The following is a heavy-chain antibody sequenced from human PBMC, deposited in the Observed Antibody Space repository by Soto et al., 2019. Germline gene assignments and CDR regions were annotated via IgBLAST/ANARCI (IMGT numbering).Heavy chain of an antibody. J-gene: IGHJ3*02. CDR3: ARTYYDYVWGSYRHYAFDI. V-gene: IGHV1-69*13. Sequence: ASVKVSCKASGGTFSSYAISWVRQAPGQGPEWMGGIIPIFGTANYAQKFQGRVTITADESTSTAYMELSSLRSEDTAVYYCARTYYDYVWGSYRHYAFDIWGQGTMVTVSS. CDR1: GGTFSSYA. CDR2: IIPIFGTA. D-gene: IGHD3-16*02.